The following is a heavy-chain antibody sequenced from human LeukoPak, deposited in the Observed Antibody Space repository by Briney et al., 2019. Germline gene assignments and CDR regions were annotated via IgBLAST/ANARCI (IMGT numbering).Heavy chain of an antibody. D-gene: IGHD4-23*01. CDR1: GYSFTSYW. V-gene: IGHV5-51*01. Sequence: GESLKISCEGSGYSFTSYWIAWVRQMPGKGLEWMGIIYPGDSDTRYNPSFQGQVTISADKSISTAYLLWSSLKASDTAMYYCARDYGGSGGLNAFDIWGQGTMVTVSS. CDR3: ARDYGGSGGLNAFDI. J-gene: IGHJ3*02. CDR2: IYPGDSDT.